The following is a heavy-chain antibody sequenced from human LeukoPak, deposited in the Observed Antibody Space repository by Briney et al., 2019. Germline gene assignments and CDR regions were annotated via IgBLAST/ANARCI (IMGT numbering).Heavy chain of an antibody. CDR1: GGSISSYY. D-gene: IGHD2/OR15-2a*01. V-gene: IGHV4-59*01. CDR3: ATTHTFYYYMDV. Sequence: SETLSLTCTVSGGSISSYYWSWIRQPPGKGLEWIGYIYYSGSTNYNPSLKSRVTMSVDTSKNQFSLKLRSVTAADTAVYYCATTHTFYYYMDVWGKGTTVTVSS. J-gene: IGHJ6*03. CDR2: IYYSGST.